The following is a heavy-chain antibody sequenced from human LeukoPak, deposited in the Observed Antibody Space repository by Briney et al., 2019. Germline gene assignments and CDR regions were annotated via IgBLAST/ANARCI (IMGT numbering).Heavy chain of an antibody. V-gene: IGHV3-74*01. Sequence: GGSLRLSCAASGFTFSSYWMHWVRQAPGEGLVWVSRTNTDGRTTSYADSVKSRFTISRDNAKNMLYLQMNSLRAEDAAVYYCARIEDRGAAFDSWGQGTLVTVSS. CDR3: ARIEDRGAAFDS. CDR1: GFTFSSYW. CDR2: TNTDGRTT. D-gene: IGHD3-22*01. J-gene: IGHJ4*02.